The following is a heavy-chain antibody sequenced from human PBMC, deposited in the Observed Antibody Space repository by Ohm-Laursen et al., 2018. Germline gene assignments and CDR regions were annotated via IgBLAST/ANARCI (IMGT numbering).Heavy chain of an antibody. J-gene: IGHJ4*02. Sequence: SQTLSLTCDVYGGSFSGYYWSWIRQPPGKGLEWIGEINHSGSTNYNPSLKSRVIISVDTSKNQFSLRLSSVTAADTAVYFCASGSLTGPIDSWGQGTLVTVSS. CDR1: GGSFSGYY. D-gene: IGHD1-14*01. CDR2: INHSGST. V-gene: IGHV4-34*01. CDR3: ASGSLTGPIDS.